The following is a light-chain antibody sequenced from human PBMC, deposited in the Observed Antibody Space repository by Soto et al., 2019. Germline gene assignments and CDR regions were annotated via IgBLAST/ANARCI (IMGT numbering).Light chain of an antibody. CDR1: KLGDKY. CDR3: QAWDSSTVV. J-gene: IGLJ2*01. Sequence: SYELIQPSSVSVSPGQTASITCSGDKLGDKYASWYQQKPGQSPVLVIYQNIKRPSGIPERFSGSNSGNTATLIISGTQAMDEADYYCQAWDSSTVVFGGGTKLTVL. CDR2: QNI. V-gene: IGLV3-1*01.